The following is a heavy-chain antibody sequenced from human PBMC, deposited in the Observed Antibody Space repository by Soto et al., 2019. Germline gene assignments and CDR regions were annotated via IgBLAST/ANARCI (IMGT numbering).Heavy chain of an antibody. J-gene: IGHJ5*02. Sequence: TSETLSLTCAVSGGSISSSNWWSWVRQPPGKGLEWIGEIYHSGSTNYNPSLKSRVTISVDKSKNQFSLKLSSVTAADTAVYYCARGYIAAAGIEVWFGPWGQGTLVTVSS. CDR1: GGSISSSNW. V-gene: IGHV4-4*02. D-gene: IGHD6-13*01. CDR3: ARGYIAAAGIEVWFGP. CDR2: IYHSGST.